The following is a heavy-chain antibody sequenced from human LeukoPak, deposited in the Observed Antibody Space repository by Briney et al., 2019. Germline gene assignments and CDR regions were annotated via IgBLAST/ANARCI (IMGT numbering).Heavy chain of an antibody. CDR1: GYTFTSYY. CDR2: INPSGGST. Sequence: ASVKVSCKASGYTFTSYYMHWVRQAPGQGLEWMGIINPSGGSTSYAQKFQGRVTMTRDTSTSTVYMELSSLRSEDTAVYYCARTTAAAARYYYYMDVWGEGTTVTVSS. D-gene: IGHD6-13*01. J-gene: IGHJ6*03. CDR3: ARTTAAAARYYYYMDV. V-gene: IGHV1-46*03.